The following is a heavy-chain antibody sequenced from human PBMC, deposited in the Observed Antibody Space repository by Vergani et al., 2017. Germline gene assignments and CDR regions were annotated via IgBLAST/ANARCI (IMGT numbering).Heavy chain of an antibody. D-gene: IGHD3-16*01. CDR3: ANFQYDEFDP. CDR2: ISGSGGST. CDR1: GLTFSSYA. Sequence: VQPVESGGGLVKPGGSLRLSCAASGLTFSSYAMSWVRQAPGKGLEWFSAISGSGGSTYYADSVKGRFTISRDNAKNTLYLQMNSLRAEDTAVYYCANFQYDEFDPWGQGTLVTVSS. V-gene: IGHV3-23*04. J-gene: IGHJ5*02.